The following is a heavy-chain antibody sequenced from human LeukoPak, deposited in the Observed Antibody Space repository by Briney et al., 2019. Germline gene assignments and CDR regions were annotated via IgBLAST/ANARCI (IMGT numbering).Heavy chain of an antibody. D-gene: IGHD4-11*01. CDR3: ARVMMGATVTTFHYYCMDV. CDR1: GFTFSHYS. V-gene: IGHV3-21*01. Sequence: GGSLRLSCAACGFTFSHYSIDWVRQAPGKGLERVASITSSSSHIYYADSVKGRFTISRDNAKNEVYLQMNSLRGEDTAIYYCARVMMGATVTTFHYYCMDVWGVGTAVTVPS. J-gene: IGHJ6*03. CDR2: ITSSSSHI.